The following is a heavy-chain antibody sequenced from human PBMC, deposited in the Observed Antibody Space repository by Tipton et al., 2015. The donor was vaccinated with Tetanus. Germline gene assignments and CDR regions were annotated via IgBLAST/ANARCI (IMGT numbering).Heavy chain of an antibody. CDR2: IKSKTDGGTT. CDR3: TTSGRGGSGSRVDY. D-gene: IGHD3-10*01. V-gene: IGHV3-15*07. J-gene: IGHJ4*02. Sequence: SLRLSCAASGFIFSSYGIHWVRQAPGKGLEWVGRIKSKTDGGTTDYAARGKDRFSISRDDSKNTLILGMNSLKTEDTGVYYCTTSGRGGSGSRVDYGGRGTRVTVSA. CDR1: GFIFSSYG.